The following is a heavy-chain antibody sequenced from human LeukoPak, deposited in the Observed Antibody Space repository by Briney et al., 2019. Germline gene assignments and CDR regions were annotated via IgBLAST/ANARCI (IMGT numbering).Heavy chain of an antibody. CDR2: ISSSGAST. V-gene: IGHV3-23*01. CDR3: MKKAVAGQSHWFDP. CDR1: GFSFSSYA. D-gene: IGHD6-19*01. J-gene: IGHJ5*02. Sequence: GGSLRLSCAASGFSFSSYAMSWVRQAPGKGLGWVSHISSSGASTYYADSVKGRFTISRDNSKNTLYLQMNSLRAEDTAIYYCMKKAVAGQSHWFDPWGQGTLVTVSS.